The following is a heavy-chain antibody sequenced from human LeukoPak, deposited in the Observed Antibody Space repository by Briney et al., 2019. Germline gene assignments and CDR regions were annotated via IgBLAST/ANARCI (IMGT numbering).Heavy chain of an antibody. V-gene: IGHV3-48*01. CDR2: ISGSSSPI. CDR3: ADLRPPRY. CDR1: GFNFSTYS. D-gene: IGHD6-25*01. Sequence: PGGSLRLSCAASGFNFSTYSMNWVRQAPGKGLEWISYISGSSSPIYYAESVKGRFTISRDNALNSLYLQMNSLRAEDTAIYYCADLRPPRYWGQGTLVTVSS. J-gene: IGHJ4*02.